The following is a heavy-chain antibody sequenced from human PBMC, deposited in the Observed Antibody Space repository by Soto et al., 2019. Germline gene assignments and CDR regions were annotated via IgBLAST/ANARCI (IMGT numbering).Heavy chain of an antibody. J-gene: IGHJ4*02. D-gene: IGHD3-22*01. CDR2: IYYSGST. V-gene: IGHV4-39*01. CDR1: GGSISNSSYY. CDR3: ARLDYYDRSGYFGRSGPFDY. Sequence: TSETLSLTCTVSGGSISNSSYYWGWNRQPPGKGLEWIRSIYYSGSTYYNPSLKSRVTISLDRSKNPFSLRLSSVTAADTSDYYCARLDYYDRSGYFGRSGPFDYWGQGTLVTVSS.